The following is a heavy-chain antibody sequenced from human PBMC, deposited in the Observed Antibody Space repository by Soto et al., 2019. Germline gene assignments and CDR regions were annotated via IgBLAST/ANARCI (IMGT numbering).Heavy chain of an antibody. V-gene: IGHV1-18*01. CDR3: ARMATFGSLNWFDP. CDR1: AYTFTSYG. Sequence: ASVKVSCKASAYTFTSYGISWVRQAPGQGLEWMGWISAYNGNTYCAQKVQGRVTMTRDISIATAYMELSSLRSDDTAIYYCARMATFGSLNWFDPWGQGTLVTVSS. CDR2: ISAYNGNT. J-gene: IGHJ5*02. D-gene: IGHD3-16*01.